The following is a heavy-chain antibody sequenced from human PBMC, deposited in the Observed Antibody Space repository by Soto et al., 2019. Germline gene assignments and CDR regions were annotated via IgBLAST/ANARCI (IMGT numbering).Heavy chain of an antibody. Sequence: LRLSCAASEFTFSYYAMTWVRQAPGKGLEWVSLITGSGVTTYYADSVKGRFTIARDNSKNTLYLQMNSLRAGDTAIYYCAKAVSGSIRYFDYWGQGTLVTVSS. CDR2: ITGSGVTT. CDR3: AKAVSGSIRYFDY. J-gene: IGHJ4*02. V-gene: IGHV3-23*01. CDR1: EFTFSYYA. D-gene: IGHD1-26*01.